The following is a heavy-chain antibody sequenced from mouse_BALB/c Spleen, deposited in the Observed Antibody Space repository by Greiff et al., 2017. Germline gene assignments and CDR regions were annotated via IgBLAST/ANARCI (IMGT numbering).Heavy chain of an antibody. CDR2: IRLKSNNYAT. CDR3: TREGHYYAMDY. Sequence: EVKLMESGGGLVQPGGSMKLSCVASGFTFSNYWMNWVRQSPEKGLEWVAEIRLKSNNYATHYAESVKGRFTISRDDSKSSVYLQMNNLRAEDTGIYYCTREGHYYAMDYWGQGTSVTVSS. D-gene: IGHD3-3*01. CDR1: GFTFSNYW. J-gene: IGHJ4*01. V-gene: IGHV6-6*02.